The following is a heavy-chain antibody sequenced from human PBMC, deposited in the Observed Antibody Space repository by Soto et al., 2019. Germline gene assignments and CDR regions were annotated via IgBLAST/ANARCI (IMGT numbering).Heavy chain of an antibody. CDR2: ISGSANIA. D-gene: IGHD2-2*01. Sequence: GGSLRLSCAASGFTFSSYAMSWVRQAPGKGLEWVSAISGSANIAYYADSVKGRFTMSRDNSKNTLYLQMNSLRAEDTAVYYCAKGGDIVVVPAATFDYWGQGTLVTVSS. CDR1: GFTFSSYA. CDR3: AKGGDIVVVPAATFDY. V-gene: IGHV3-23*01. J-gene: IGHJ4*02.